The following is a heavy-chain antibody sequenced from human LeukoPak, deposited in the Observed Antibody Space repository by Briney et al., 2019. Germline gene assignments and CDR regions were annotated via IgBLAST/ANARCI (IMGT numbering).Heavy chain of an antibody. J-gene: IGHJ4*02. Sequence: SETLSLTCTVSGGSISSYYRSWIRQPPGKGLEWIGYIYYSGSTNYNPSLKSRVTISVDTSKNQFSLKLSSVTAADTAVYYCARVLVRGGYYYFDYWGQGTLVTVSS. CDR2: IYYSGST. CDR3: ARVLVRGGYYYFDY. CDR1: GGSISSYY. D-gene: IGHD3-10*01. V-gene: IGHV4-59*01.